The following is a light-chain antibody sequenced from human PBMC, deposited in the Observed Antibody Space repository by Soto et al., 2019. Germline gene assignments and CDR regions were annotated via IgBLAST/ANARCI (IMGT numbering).Light chain of an antibody. CDR2: DAS. V-gene: IGKV3-11*01. CDR3: QQSSNWPLT. Sequence: EIVLTQSPATLSLSPGERATLSCRASQSVSSYLACYQQKPGQAPRLLIYDASNRANGIPARFSGSGSGTDFNLTIRRLEPEDFAVYYCQQSSNWPLTFGGGTKVEIK. CDR1: QSVSSY. J-gene: IGKJ4*01.